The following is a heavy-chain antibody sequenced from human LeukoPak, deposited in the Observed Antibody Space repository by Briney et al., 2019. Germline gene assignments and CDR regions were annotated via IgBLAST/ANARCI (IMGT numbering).Heavy chain of an antibody. V-gene: IGHV4-34*01. CDR3: ARGGPHPPKFDY. CDR1: GGSFSGYY. J-gene: IGHJ4*02. Sequence: SETLSLTCAVYGGSFSGYYWSWIRQPPGKGLEWIGEINHSGSTNYNPSLKSRVTISVDTSKNQFSLKLSSVTAADTAVYYCARGGPHPPKFDYWGQGTLVTVSS. CDR2: INHSGST.